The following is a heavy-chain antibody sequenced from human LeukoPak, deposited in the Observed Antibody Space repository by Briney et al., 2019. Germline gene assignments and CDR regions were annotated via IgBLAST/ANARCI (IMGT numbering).Heavy chain of an antibody. CDR3: TKERRPIISVAGTEALDY. V-gene: IGHV3-23*01. CDR1: GFTFSIYA. CDR2: ISGSGGST. J-gene: IGHJ4*02. Sequence: GGSLRLSCAASGFTFSIYAMSWVRQAPGRGLEWVSAISGSGGSTYYADSVKGRFTISRDNSKNTLYLQMNSLRAEDTAVYYCTKERRPIISVAGTEALDYWGQGTLVTVSS. D-gene: IGHD6-19*01.